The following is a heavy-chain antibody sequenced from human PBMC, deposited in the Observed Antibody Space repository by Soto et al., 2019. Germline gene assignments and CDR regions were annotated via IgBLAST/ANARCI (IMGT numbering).Heavy chain of an antibody. V-gene: IGHV3-15*01. D-gene: IGHD1-7*01. CDR2: IKSKTDGGTT. Sequence: WGSLRLSCAASGFTFSNAWMSWVRQAPGKGLEWVGRIKSKTDGGTTDYAAPVKGRFTISRYDSKNTLYLQMNSLKTEDTAVYYCTTPPPGSTYGMDXWGQVTTVTVS. CDR3: TTPPPGSTYGMDX. CDR1: GFTFSNAW. J-gene: IGHJ6*02.